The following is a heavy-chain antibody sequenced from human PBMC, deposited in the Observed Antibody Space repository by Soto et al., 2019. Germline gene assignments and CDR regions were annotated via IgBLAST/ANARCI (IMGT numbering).Heavy chain of an antibody. V-gene: IGHV1-3*01. J-gene: IGHJ3*02. CDR3: ATLSDNDAFDI. D-gene: IGHD3-16*02. CDR1: GYTFTSYA. CDR2: INAGNGNT. Sequence: QVQLVQYGAEVKKPGASVKVSCKASGYTFTSYAMHWVRQAPGQRLEWMGWINAGNGNTKYSQKFQGRVTITRCTSASTSYMELSSLRSEDTAVYYCATLSDNDAFDIWGQGTMVTVSS.